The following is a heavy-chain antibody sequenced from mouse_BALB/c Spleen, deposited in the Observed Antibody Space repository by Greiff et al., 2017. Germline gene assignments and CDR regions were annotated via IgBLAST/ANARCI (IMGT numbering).Heavy chain of an antibody. J-gene: IGHJ3*01. CDR2: ISSGSSTI. V-gene: IGHV5-17*02. D-gene: IGHD1-1*01. CDR1: GFTFSSFG. CDR3: ARSPTTVGAY. Sequence: EVQLVESGGGLVQPGGSRKLSCAASGFTFSSFGMHWVRQAPEKGLEWVAYISSGSSTIYYADTVKGRFTISRDNPKNTLFLQMTSLRSEDTAMYYCARSPTTVGAYWGQGTLVTVS.